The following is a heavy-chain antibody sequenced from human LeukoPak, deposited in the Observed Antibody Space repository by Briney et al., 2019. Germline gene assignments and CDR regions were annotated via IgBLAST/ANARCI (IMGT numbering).Heavy chain of an antibody. CDR2: ISGSGGST. J-gene: IGHJ4*02. CDR3: AKAREWLDTSYYIDY. CDR1: GFTFSSYA. D-gene: IGHD6-19*01. V-gene: IGHV3-23*01. Sequence: GGSLRLSCAASGFTFSSYAMSWVRQAPGKGLEWVSAISGSGGSTYYADSVKGRFTISRDNSKNTLYLQMNSLRAEDTAVYYCAKAREWLDTSYYIDYWGQGTLVTVSS.